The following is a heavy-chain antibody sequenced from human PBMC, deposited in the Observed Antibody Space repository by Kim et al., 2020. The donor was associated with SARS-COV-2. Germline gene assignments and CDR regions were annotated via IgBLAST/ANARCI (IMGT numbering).Heavy chain of an antibody. Sequence: TSSPAFTGRVTISADKSISTAYLQWSSLKASDTAMYYCARGSSSWSPFDYWGQGTLVTVSS. V-gene: IGHV5-51*01. CDR3: ARGSSSWSPFDY. D-gene: IGHD6-13*01. J-gene: IGHJ4*02.